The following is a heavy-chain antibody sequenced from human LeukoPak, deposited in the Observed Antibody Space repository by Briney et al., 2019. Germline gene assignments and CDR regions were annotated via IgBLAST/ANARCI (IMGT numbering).Heavy chain of an antibody. CDR3: AGIRGSGWFDP. D-gene: IGHD3-10*01. CDR2: IDPSDSYT. V-gene: IGHV5-10-1*01. J-gene: IGHJ5*02. CDR1: GXSFTSYC. Sequence: GESLKISSKGSGXSFTSYCISWVRQMPGKGLEGMGSIDPSDSYTNYSPSFQGHVTISADKSISTAYLQWSSLKASDTAMYYCAGIRGSGWFDPWGQGTLVTVSS.